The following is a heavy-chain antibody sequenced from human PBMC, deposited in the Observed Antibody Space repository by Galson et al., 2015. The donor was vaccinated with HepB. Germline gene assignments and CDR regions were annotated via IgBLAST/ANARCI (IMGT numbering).Heavy chain of an antibody. D-gene: IGHD6-13*01. CDR2: ISSSSSYI. J-gene: IGHJ2*01. Sequence: SLRLSCAASGFTFSSYSMNWVRQAPGKGLEWVSSISSSSSYIYYADSVKGRFTISRDNAKNSLYLQMNSLRAEDTAVYYCAKGRGSWGYWYFDLWGRGTLVTVSS. CDR3: AKGRGSWGYWYFDL. CDR1: GFTFSSYS. V-gene: IGHV3-21*04.